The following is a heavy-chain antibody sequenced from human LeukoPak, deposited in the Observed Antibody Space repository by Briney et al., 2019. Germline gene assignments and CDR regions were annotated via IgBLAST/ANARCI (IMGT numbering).Heavy chain of an antibody. Sequence: ASVKVSCKASGYTFTGYYMHWVRQAPGQGLEWMGWINPNSGGTNYAQKFQGRVTMTRDTSISTAYMELSRLRSDDTAVYYCARIGVLLWFGEFHNWFDPWGQGTLVTVSS. CDR1: GYTFTGYY. J-gene: IGHJ5*02. V-gene: IGHV1-2*02. CDR3: ARIGVLLWFGEFHNWFDP. CDR2: INPNSGGT. D-gene: IGHD3-10*01.